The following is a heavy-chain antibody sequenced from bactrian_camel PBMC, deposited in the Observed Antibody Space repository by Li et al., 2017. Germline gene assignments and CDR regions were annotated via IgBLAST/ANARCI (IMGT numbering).Heavy chain of an antibody. V-gene: IGHV3S53*01. CDR1: VYSLGIYC. Sequence: HVQLVESGGGSVQTGGSLRLSCAATVYSLGIYCMGWFRQAPGKEREGVATIDTNGRTRYADSVKGRFTISKDNAKNTLYLQMDSLKADDTAMYYCAARRYNVVCSYGSVFGYWGQGTQVTVS. J-gene: IGHJ6*01. CDR3: AARRYNVVCSYGSVFGY. D-gene: IGHD3*01. CDR2: IDTNGRT.